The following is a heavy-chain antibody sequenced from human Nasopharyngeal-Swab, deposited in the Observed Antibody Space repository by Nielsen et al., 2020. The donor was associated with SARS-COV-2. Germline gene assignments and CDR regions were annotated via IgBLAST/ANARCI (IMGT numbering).Heavy chain of an antibody. CDR1: GGSFSGSY. Sequence: ESLKISCAVYGGSFSGSYWGWIRQPPGKGPEWIAEISHSGSTSYNPSLRSRVTLSVDTSMNQVSLEVSSVTAADTAVYYCARGLSGVVPAPILGLGPYYYYYYMDVWGKGTTVTVSS. CDR2: ISHSGST. J-gene: IGHJ6*03. D-gene: IGHD2-2*01. V-gene: IGHV4-34*01. CDR3: ARGLSGVVPAPILGLGPYYYYYYMDV.